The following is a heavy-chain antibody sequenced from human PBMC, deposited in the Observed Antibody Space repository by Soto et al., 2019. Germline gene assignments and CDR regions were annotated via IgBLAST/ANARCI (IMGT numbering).Heavy chain of an antibody. V-gene: IGHV3-30-3*01. Sequence: GGSLRLSCAASGFTFSSYAMHWVRQAPGKGLEWVAVISYDGSNKYYADSVKGRFTISRDNSKNTLYLQMNSLRAEDTAVYYCARVVGDSSGYYYDAFDIWGQGTMVT. D-gene: IGHD3-22*01. J-gene: IGHJ3*02. CDR2: ISYDGSNK. CDR3: ARVVGDSSGYYYDAFDI. CDR1: GFTFSSYA.